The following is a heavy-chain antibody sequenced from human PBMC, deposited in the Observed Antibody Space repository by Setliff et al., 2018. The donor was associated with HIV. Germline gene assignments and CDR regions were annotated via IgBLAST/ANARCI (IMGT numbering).Heavy chain of an antibody. D-gene: IGHD6-19*01. CDR1: GYSFNNYW. CDR3: ARFVHRSGWYSCSYYYYMDV. CDR2: IYPGDSDT. Sequence: PGESLKISCKGSGYSFNNYWIGWVRQMSGKGLEWMGIIYPGDSDTTYSPSFQGQVNISADKSISTAYLQWSSLKASDTAMYYCARFVHRSGWYSCSYYYYMDVWGKGTTGTVSS. V-gene: IGHV5-51*01. J-gene: IGHJ6*03.